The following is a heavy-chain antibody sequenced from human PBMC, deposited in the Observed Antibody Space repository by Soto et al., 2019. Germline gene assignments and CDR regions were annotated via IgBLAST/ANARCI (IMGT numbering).Heavy chain of an antibody. Sequence: GGSLSLSCVASGFSFSSYARSWVRQAPGNGLEWVSVISPRDGSTYYAYSVKGRFTIPRDNSKNTLFLQMNSLRAEDTAVYYCARDRERDAWYEDYWGQGTMVTVSS. D-gene: IGHD6-13*01. CDR2: ISPRDGST. V-gene: IGHV3-23*01. CDR3: ARDRERDAWYEDY. CDR1: GFSFSSYA. J-gene: IGHJ4*02.